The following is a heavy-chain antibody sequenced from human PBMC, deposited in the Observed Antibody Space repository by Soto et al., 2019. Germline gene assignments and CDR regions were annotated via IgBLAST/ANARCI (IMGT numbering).Heavy chain of an antibody. V-gene: IGHV3-23*01. D-gene: IGHD5-18*01. CDR1: GFTFSSYA. CDR2: ISGSGGST. CDR3: AKVGKSGHRTSLQLWRSFDY. Sequence: QPGGSLRLSCAASGFTFSSYAMSWVRQAPGKGLEWVSAISGSGGSTYYADSVKGRFTISRDNSKNTLYLQMNSLRAEDTAVYYCAKVGKSGHRTSLQLWRSFDYWGQGTLVTVSS. J-gene: IGHJ4*02.